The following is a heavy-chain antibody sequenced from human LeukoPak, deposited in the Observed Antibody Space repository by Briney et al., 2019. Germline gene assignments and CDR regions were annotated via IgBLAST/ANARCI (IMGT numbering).Heavy chain of an antibody. V-gene: IGHV1-2*02. Sequence: ASVKVSCKASGYTFTSYDITWVRQAPGQGLEWVGWINPYSGGTNYAQKFQGRVTMTRDTSITTAYMALSRLRSDDTAVYYCARCNSASCPWVYWGQGTLVTVSS. CDR1: GYTFTSYD. CDR3: ARCNSASCPWVY. J-gene: IGHJ4*02. D-gene: IGHD2-2*01. CDR2: INPYSGGT.